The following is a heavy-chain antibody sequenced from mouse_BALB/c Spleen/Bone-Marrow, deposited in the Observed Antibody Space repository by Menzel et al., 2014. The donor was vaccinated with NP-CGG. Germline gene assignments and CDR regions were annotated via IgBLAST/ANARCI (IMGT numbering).Heavy chain of an antibody. Sequence: VQLQESGAELVRPGTSVKVSCKASGYAFTDYLMEWLKQRPGQGLEWIGVINPGSGSTNYNEKFKDKAILTVDKSSSTAYMQLSGLTSEDSAVYYCARGRDYDVFSYWGQGTLVTVSA. V-gene: IGHV1-54*01. CDR1: GYAFTDYL. J-gene: IGHJ3*01. D-gene: IGHD2-4*01. CDR3: ARGRDYDVFSY. CDR2: INPGSGST.